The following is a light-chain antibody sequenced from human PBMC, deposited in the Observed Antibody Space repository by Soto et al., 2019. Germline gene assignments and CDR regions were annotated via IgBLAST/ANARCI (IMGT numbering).Light chain of an antibody. CDR2: GAS. V-gene: IGKV3-15*01. J-gene: IGKJ1*01. CDR3: QQYNNWPPCT. Sequence: EIVMTQSPATLSVSPGERATLSCRASQSVSSNLAWYQQKPGQAPRLLIYGASTRATGIPTRLSGSGSGTEFTITSTSLQSEDFGVYSGQQYNNWPPCTFGQGTKVEIK. CDR1: QSVSSN.